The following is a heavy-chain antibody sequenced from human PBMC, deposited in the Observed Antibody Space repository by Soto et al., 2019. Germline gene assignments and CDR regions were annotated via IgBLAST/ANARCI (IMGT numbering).Heavy chain of an antibody. CDR2: VNPISDNT. V-gene: IGHV1-8*02. J-gene: IGHJ4*02. CDR1: GYTFTSFP. CDR3: VRAYGAYDSSGSYSYYFDS. Sequence: ASVKVSCKASGYTFTSFPMHWVRQAPGQRLEWMGWVNPISDNTGYEQNFQGRVTMTSDTSIRTAYMELTSLRSEDTAVYYCVRAYGAYDSSGSYSYYFDSWGQGTLVTSPQ. D-gene: IGHD3-22*01.